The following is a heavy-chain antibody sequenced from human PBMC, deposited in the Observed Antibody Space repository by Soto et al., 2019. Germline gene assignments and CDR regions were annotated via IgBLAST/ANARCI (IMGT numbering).Heavy chain of an antibody. V-gene: IGHV3-15*01. CDR3: STDRRIASSDY. CDR2: VKSKSDGETT. D-gene: IGHD2-21*01. J-gene: IGHJ4*02. Sequence: EVQLVESGGGLVKHGESLRLSCAASGFTFTNAWMGWVRQAPGKGLEWVGRVKSKSDGETTDYAAPVKGRFTISRDDSKNTLYLQMNSLNAEDTAVYYCSTDRRIASSDYWGQGTLVTVSS. CDR1: GFTFTNAW.